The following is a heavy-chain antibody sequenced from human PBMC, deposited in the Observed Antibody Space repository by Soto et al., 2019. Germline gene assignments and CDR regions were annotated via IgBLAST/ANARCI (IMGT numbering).Heavy chain of an antibody. Sequence: GGSLRLSCAASGFTFSTYGMHWVRQAPGKGLEWVAVISHDGSNKYYSDSVKGRFTISRDNSKNTLYLQTNSLRGEDTAVYNCAKAVGYCSSTSCRDYYYYYGMDVWGQGTTVTVSS. CDR1: GFTFSTYG. J-gene: IGHJ6*02. CDR2: ISHDGSNK. V-gene: IGHV3-30*18. D-gene: IGHD2-2*01. CDR3: AKAVGYCSSTSCRDYYYYYGMDV.